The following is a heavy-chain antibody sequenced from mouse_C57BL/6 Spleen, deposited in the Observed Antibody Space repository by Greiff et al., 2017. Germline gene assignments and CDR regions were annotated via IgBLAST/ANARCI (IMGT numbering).Heavy chain of an antibody. CDR3: ARGTTVVARYFDV. J-gene: IGHJ1*03. CDR2: IDPSDSYT. Sequence: VQLQQPGAELVRPGTSVKLSCKASGYTFTSYWMHWVKQRPGQGLEWIGVIDPSDSYTNYNQKFKGKATLTVDTSSSTAYMQRSSLTSEDSAVYYGARGTTVVARYFDVWGTGTTVTVSS. CDR1: GYTFTSYW. D-gene: IGHD1-1*01. V-gene: IGHV1-59*01.